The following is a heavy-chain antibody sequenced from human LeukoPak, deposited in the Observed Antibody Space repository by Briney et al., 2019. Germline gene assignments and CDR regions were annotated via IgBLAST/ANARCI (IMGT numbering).Heavy chain of an antibody. J-gene: IGHJ4*02. CDR3: ARGPHKFDY. CDR2: ISYSGST. Sequence: SETLSLTCTVSGGSISRSSYYWGWIRQPPGKGLEWIGYISYSGSTNYNPSLKSRVTISVDTSKHQFSLKLSAVTAADTAVYYCARGPHKFDYWGQGSLVTVSS. V-gene: IGHV4-61*05. CDR1: GGSISRSSYY.